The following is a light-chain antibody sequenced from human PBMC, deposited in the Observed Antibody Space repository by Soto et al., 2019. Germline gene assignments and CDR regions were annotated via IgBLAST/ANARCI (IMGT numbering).Light chain of an antibody. Sequence: QSVLTQPPSVSGAPGQRVTISCTGSSSNIGAGYDVHWYEQLPGTAPKLLIYGNSNRPSGVPDRFSGSKSGTSASLAITGLQAEDGADYYCQSYDSSLRVVSGGGTKLTVL. J-gene: IGLJ2*01. CDR3: QSYDSSLRVV. CDR1: SSNIGAGYD. V-gene: IGLV1-40*01. CDR2: GNS.